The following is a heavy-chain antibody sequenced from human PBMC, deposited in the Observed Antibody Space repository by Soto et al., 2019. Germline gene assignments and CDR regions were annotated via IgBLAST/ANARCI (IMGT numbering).Heavy chain of an antibody. Sequence: PGGSLRLSCAASGFTFDDYAMHWVRQAPGKGLEWVSGISWNSGSMGYADSVKGRFTISRDNAKNSLYLQMNSLRAEDTALYYCAKDRGYCSGGSCYPYYYYGMDVWGQGTTVTVSS. J-gene: IGHJ6*02. CDR1: GFTFDDYA. D-gene: IGHD2-15*01. CDR3: AKDRGYCSGGSCYPYYYYGMDV. CDR2: ISWNSGSM. V-gene: IGHV3-9*01.